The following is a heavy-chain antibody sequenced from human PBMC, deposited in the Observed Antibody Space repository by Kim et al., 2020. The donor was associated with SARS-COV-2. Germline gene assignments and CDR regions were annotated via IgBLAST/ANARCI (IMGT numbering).Heavy chain of an antibody. D-gene: IGHD6-13*01. Sequence: GGSLRLSCAASGFTFSSYAMNWVRQAPGKGLEWVSAISGSGGSTYYADSVKGRFTISRDNSKNTLYLQMNSLRAEDTALYYCAKVGTGAADFDYWGQGTLVTVSS. J-gene: IGHJ4*02. CDR3: AKVGTGAADFDY. V-gene: IGHV3-23*01. CDR2: ISGSGGST. CDR1: GFTFSSYA.